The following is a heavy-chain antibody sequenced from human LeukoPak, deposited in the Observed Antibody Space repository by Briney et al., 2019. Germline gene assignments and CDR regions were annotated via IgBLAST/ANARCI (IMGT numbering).Heavy chain of an antibody. Sequence: GASVKVSCKASVYTFTSYGISWVRQAPGQGLEWMGWISAYNDNTNYAQKLQGRVTMTTDTSTSTAYMELRSLRSDDTAVYYCARDWRDGYNYYFDYWGQGTLVTVSS. D-gene: IGHD5-24*01. J-gene: IGHJ4*02. V-gene: IGHV1-18*01. CDR1: VYTFTSYG. CDR3: ARDWRDGYNYYFDY. CDR2: ISAYNDNT.